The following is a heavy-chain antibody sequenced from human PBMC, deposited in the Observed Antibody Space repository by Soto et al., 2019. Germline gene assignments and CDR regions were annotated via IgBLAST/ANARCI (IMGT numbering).Heavy chain of an antibody. J-gene: IGHJ6*02. CDR2: IHRSGST. V-gene: IGHV4-34*01. CDR1: SGTLSDHS. CDR3: VRGKSSGYKSGPRNFFHYGMDV. D-gene: IGHD5-18*01. Sequence: SETLSLTCAAFSGTLSDHSWTWVRQSPGKGLEWIGEIHRSGSTDFSASLKSRVTLSLDTSTSHLSLQVTSVTAADTSVYYCVRGKSSGYKSGPRNFFHYGMDVWGPGTTVTVSS.